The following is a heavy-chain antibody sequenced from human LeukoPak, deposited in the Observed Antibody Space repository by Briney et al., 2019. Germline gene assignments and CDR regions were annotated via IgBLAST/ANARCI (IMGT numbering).Heavy chain of an antibody. CDR3: AKDSSSWYFDY. Sequence: GGSLRLSCAASGFTFSSYAMHWVRQAPGKGLEWVAVISYDGSNKYYADSVKGRFTISRDNSKNTLYLQMNSLRAEDTAVYYCAKDSSSWYFDYWGQGTLVTVSS. V-gene: IGHV3-30-3*01. CDR1: GFTFSSYA. CDR2: ISYDGSNK. D-gene: IGHD6-13*01. J-gene: IGHJ4*02.